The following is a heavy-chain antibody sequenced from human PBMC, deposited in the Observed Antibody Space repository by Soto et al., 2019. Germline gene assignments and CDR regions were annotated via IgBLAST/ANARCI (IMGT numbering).Heavy chain of an antibody. J-gene: IGHJ3*01. D-gene: IGHD6-19*01. CDR1: GGTFSSYA. Sequence: QVQLVQSGAEVKKPGSSVKVSCKASGGTFSSYAISWVRQAPGQGLEWMGGIIPIFGTANYAQKVEGTVTMTAHGCTSRAYMERSRLTSEDVAVYYCASSYISGPSAFDLWGQGTMVTVSS. CDR2: IIPIFGTA. CDR3: ASSYISGPSAFDL. V-gene: IGHV1-69*12.